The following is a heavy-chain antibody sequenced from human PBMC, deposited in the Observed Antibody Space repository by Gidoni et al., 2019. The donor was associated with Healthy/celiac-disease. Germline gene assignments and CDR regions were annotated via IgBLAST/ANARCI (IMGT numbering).Heavy chain of an antibody. Sequence: QVQLVQSGAAVKKPGSSVKVSCKASGGTFSSYAISWVRQAPGQGLEWMGRIITILGIANYAQKYQGRVTITADKSTSTAYMERSSLRSEDTAVYYCAIGSGSYPIDYWGQGTLVTVSS. CDR2: IITILGIA. J-gene: IGHJ4*02. D-gene: IGHD3-10*01. CDR1: GGTFSSYA. CDR3: AIGSGSYPIDY. V-gene: IGHV1-69*09.